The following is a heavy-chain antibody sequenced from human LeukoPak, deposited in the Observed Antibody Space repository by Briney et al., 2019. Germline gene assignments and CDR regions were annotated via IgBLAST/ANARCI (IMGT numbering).Heavy chain of an antibody. V-gene: IGHV3-23*01. Sequence: GGSLRLSCAASGFTFSSYAMSWVRQAPGKGLEWVSAISGSGGSTYYADSVKGRFTISRDNSKNTLYLQMNSQRAEDTAVYYGATYCSGGSCYSFIRPDDYWGQGTLVTVSS. CDR1: GFTFSSYA. D-gene: IGHD2-15*01. CDR2: ISGSGGST. J-gene: IGHJ4*02. CDR3: ATYCSGGSCYSFIRPDDY.